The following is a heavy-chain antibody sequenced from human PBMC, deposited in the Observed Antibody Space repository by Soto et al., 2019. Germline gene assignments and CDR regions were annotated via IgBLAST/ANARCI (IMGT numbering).Heavy chain of an antibody. Sequence: LSLTCTVSGGSITTGGSYWSWIRQHPGKGLEWIGNIYHSGNTYYNPSLKSRLTISVDTSKNHFSLMVDSVTAADTAVYYCARARFQVLYGKPYFDSWGQGTLVT. D-gene: IGHD2-2*02. CDR3: ARARFQVLYGKPYFDS. J-gene: IGHJ4*02. CDR1: GGSITTGGSY. V-gene: IGHV4-31*03. CDR2: IYHSGNT.